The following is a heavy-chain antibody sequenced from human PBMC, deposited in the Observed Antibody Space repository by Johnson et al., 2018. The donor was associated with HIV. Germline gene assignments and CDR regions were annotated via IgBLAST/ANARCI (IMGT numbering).Heavy chain of an antibody. V-gene: IGHV3-7*02. J-gene: IGHJ3*02. CDR1: GFTFSSYW. CDR3: AKGHSSSWSRGAFDI. D-gene: IGHD6-13*01. Sequence: EQLVESGGGLVQPGGSLRLSCAASGFTFSSYWMSWVRQAPGKGLEWVANIKQDGSEKYYVDSVKGRFTISRDNAKNTLYLQMNSLRAEDTAVYYCAKGHSSSWSRGAFDIWGQGTMVTVSS. CDR2: IKQDGSEK.